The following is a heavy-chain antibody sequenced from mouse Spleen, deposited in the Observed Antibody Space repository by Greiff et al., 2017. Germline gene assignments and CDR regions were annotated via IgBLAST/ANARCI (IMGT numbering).Heavy chain of an antibody. CDR3: AKDHYYGSSYDYYAMDY. CDR1: GFSLTSYG. CDR2: IWSGGST. Sequence: QVQLQQSGPGLVQPSQSLSITCTVSGFSLTSYGVHWVRQPPGKGLEWLGVIWSGGSTDYNAAFISRLSISKDNSKSQVFFKMNSLQADDTAIYYCAKDHYYGSSYDYYAMDYWGQGTSVTVSS. V-gene: IGHV2-4*01. J-gene: IGHJ4*01. D-gene: IGHD1-1*01.